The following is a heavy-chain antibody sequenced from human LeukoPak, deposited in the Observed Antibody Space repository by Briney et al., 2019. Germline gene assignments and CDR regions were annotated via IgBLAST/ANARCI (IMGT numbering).Heavy chain of an antibody. J-gene: IGHJ6*03. CDR2: INPNSGGT. CDR3: AREKTVDYYYYYMDV. Sequence: ASVKVSCKASGYTFTGYYMHWVRQAPGQGLEWMGWINPNSGGTNYAQKFQGRVTMTRNTSISTAYMELSSLRSEDTAVYYCAREKTVDYYYYYMDVWGKGTTVTVSS. V-gene: IGHV1-2*02. CDR1: GYTFTGYY.